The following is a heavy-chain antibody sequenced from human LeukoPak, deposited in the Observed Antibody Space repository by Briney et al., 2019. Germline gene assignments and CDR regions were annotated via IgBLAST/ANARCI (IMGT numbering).Heavy chain of an antibody. J-gene: IGHJ4*02. Sequence: AGGSLRLSCVASGFTFSSNGMHWVRQAPGKGLEWVTFIQYDGSKKYYADSVKGRFTISRDNSKNTLYLEMNSLRAEDTAVYYCAKDIGSYYDYWGRGILVTVSS. CDR3: AKDIGSYYDY. CDR1: GFTFSSNG. D-gene: IGHD3-10*01. CDR2: IQYDGSKK. V-gene: IGHV3-30*02.